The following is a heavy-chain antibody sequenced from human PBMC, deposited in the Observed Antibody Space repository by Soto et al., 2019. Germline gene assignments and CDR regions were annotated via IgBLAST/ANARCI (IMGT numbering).Heavy chain of an antibody. V-gene: IGHV2-5*02. J-gene: IGHJ5*02. CDR2: FYWDDDK. D-gene: IGHD1-1*01. CDR3: AYRKGAATGTGNWFDP. Sequence: QITLKESGPTLVKPTETLTLTCTFSGFSLTTNGVGVGWIRQPPGKPLEWLGLFYWDDDKRYSPSLQNRLTISKDTSKNQVVLTLANMAPEDTGTYYCAYRKGAATGTGNWFDPWGQGTPVTVS. CDR1: GFSLTTNGVG.